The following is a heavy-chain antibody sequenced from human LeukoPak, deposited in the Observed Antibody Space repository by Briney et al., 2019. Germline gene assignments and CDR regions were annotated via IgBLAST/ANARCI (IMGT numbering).Heavy chain of an antibody. D-gene: IGHD6-13*01. J-gene: IGHJ4*02. Sequence: PGGSLRLSCAASEFTFSSYSMNWVRQAPGKGLEWVSSISSSSSYIYYADSVKGRFTISRDNAKNSLYLQMNSLRAEDTAVYYCARGVGSWTPYYFDYRGQGTLVTVSS. CDR2: ISSSSSYI. CDR1: EFTFSSYS. V-gene: IGHV3-21*01. CDR3: ARGVGSWTPYYFDY.